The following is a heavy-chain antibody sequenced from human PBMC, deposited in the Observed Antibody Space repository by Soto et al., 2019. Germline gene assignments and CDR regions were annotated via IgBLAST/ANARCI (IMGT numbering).Heavy chain of an antibody. D-gene: IGHD1-26*01. J-gene: IGHJ5*02. Sequence: QLVQSGGEVKQPGASVKVSCKAPRDTFTSYYINWVRQAPGQGLEWRGVTNPHGGSTAYAQKFKGRVTLTRDTSASTVYMEVSSLTSEDTAMYYCARSSGGNFGIIIEGTNWFAPWGQGTLVTVSS. CDR2: TNPHGGST. CDR3: ARSSGGNFGIIIEGTNWFAP. CDR1: RDTFTSYY. V-gene: IGHV1-46*01.